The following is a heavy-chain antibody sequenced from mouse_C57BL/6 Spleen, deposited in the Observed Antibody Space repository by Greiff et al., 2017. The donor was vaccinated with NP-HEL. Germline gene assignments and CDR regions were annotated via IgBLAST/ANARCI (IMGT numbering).Heavy chain of an antibody. D-gene: IGHD1-1*01. CDR2: IYPGSGST. J-gene: IGHJ3*01. V-gene: IGHV1-55*01. CDR1: GYTFTSYW. Sequence: QVQLQQSGAELVKPGASVKMSCKASGYTFTSYWITWVKQRPGQGLEWIGDIYPGSGSTNYNEKFKSKATLTVDTSSSTAYMQLSSLTSEDSAVYYCARGGGMYYYGSSWAWFAYWGQGTLVTVSA. CDR3: ARGGGMYYYGSSWAWFAY.